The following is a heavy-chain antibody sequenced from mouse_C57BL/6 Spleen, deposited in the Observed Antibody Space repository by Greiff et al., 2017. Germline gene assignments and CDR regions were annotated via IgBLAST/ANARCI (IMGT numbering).Heavy chain of an antibody. CDR1: GYTFTDYN. V-gene: IGHV1-18*01. CDR3: ARSFYYDYGGGFDY. J-gene: IGHJ2*01. D-gene: IGHD2-4*01. CDR2: INPNNGGT. Sequence: VQLQQSGPELVKPGASVKIPCKASGYTFTDYNMDWVKQSHGKSLEWIGDINPNNGGTIYNQKFKGKATLTVDKSSSTAYMELRILTSEDTAVYYCARSFYYDYGGGFDYWGQGTTLTVSS.